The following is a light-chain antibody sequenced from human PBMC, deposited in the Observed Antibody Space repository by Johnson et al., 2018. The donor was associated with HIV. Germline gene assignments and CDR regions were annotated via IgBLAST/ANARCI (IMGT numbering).Light chain of an antibody. CDR3: GTWDSNLGTGF. Sequence: QSVLTQPPSVSAAPGQKVTISCSGSSSNIGNNYVSWYQQLPGTAPKLVIYDNNKRPSGIPDQFFGSKSGTSANLGITGLQPGNEADYYCGTWDSNLGTGFFGNGTKVTVL. J-gene: IGLJ1*01. CDR2: DNN. V-gene: IGLV1-51*01. CDR1: SSNIGNNY.